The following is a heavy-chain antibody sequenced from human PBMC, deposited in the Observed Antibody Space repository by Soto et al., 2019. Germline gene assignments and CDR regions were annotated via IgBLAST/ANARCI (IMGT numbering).Heavy chain of an antibody. V-gene: IGHV3-74*01. Sequence: EVQLVESGGGLVQPGGSLRLSCAASGFTFSNYWMHWVRQGPGMGLVWVSRINSDGSNTVYADSVKGRFTISRDNAQNTLYLQLNSLRAEDTAVYYCARDYSSSRYFDYWGQGTLVTVSS. CDR2: INSDGSNT. CDR1: GFTFSNYW. D-gene: IGHD6-13*01. J-gene: IGHJ4*02. CDR3: ARDYSSSRYFDY.